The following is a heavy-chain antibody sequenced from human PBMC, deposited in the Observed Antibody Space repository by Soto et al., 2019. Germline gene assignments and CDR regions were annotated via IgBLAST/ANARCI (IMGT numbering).Heavy chain of an antibody. CDR1: GVTFNRQD. CDR3: ATSEGGDGYSFDY. V-gene: IGHV1-69*13. CDR2: IIPMFGTP. D-gene: IGHD3-16*01. J-gene: IGHJ4*02. Sequence: SVKVSCKASGVTFNRQDMRWVRQAPGQGLEWMGGIIPMFGTPHYAEKFQDRVTITADESTATAYLELSSLTSEDTAVYYCATSEGGDGYSFDYWGPGTLVTVSS.